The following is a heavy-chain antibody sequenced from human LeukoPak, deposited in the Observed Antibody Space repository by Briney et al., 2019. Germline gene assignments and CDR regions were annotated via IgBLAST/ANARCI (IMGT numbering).Heavy chain of an antibody. D-gene: IGHD6-13*01. CDR1: GFTFSSYS. CDR3: ARILFGYSRSWWIMDV. CDR2: MSRSSNYI. Sequence: PGGSLRLSCAASGFTFSSYSMNWVRQAPGTGLEWVSSMSRSSNYIYYADSVKGRFTTSRDNAKNSLYLQMNSLRAEDTAVYYCARILFGYSRSWWIMDVWGKGTTVTVSS. J-gene: IGHJ6*03. V-gene: IGHV3-21*01.